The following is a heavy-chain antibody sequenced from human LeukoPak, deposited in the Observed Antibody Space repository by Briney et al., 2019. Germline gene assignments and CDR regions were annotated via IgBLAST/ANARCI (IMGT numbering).Heavy chain of an antibody. CDR3: AREGAAAGFNWFDP. Sequence: SETLSLTCTVSGGSISSGGYYWSWIRQHPGKGLEWIGYIYYSGSTYYNPSLKSRVTISVDTSKNQFSLKLSSVTAADTAVYYCAREGAAAGFNWFDPWGPGTLVTVSS. J-gene: IGHJ5*02. CDR2: IYYSGST. D-gene: IGHD6-13*01. V-gene: IGHV4-31*03. CDR1: GGSISSGGYY.